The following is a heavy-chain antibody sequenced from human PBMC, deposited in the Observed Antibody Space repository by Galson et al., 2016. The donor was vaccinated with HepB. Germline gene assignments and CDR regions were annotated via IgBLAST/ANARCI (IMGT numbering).Heavy chain of an antibody. J-gene: IGHJ4*02. D-gene: IGHD2-21*02. Sequence: QSGAEVKKPGESLKISCKASGYSFSRFWINWLRRVPGKGLEWMGRIDASDSYTTYSPSFQGHVVMSLEQSISTAYLQWSSLKASDTAIYFCARQATAVTGYFDYWGLGTVVTVSS. CDR1: GYSFSRFW. V-gene: IGHV5-10-1*01. CDR2: IDASDSYT. CDR3: ARQATAVTGYFDY.